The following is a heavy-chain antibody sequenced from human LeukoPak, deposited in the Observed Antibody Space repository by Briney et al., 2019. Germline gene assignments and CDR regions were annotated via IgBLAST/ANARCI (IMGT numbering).Heavy chain of an antibody. V-gene: IGHV3-48*01. D-gene: IGHD5-12*01. CDR3: ARDLVAVPASPNYFDY. CDR1: GFTFSNYH. CDR2: ISRSATTI. J-gene: IGHJ4*01. Sequence: QPGGSLRLSCAASGFTFSNYHMSWVRQAPGKGLEWVSYISRSATTIYYADSVRGRFSISRDNAQKSLYLQMNSLTAEDTAVYYCARDLVAVPASPNYFDYWGHGTLVTVSS.